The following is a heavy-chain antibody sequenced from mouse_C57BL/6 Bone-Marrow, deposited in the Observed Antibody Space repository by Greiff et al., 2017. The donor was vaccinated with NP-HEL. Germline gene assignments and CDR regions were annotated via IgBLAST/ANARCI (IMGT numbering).Heavy chain of an antibody. CDR2: IDPSDSYT. V-gene: IGHV1-59*01. CDR1: GYTFTSYW. CDR3: ARGPAWFAY. J-gene: IGHJ3*01. Sequence: VQLQQPGAELVRPGTSVKLSCQASGYTFTSYWMHWVKQRPGQGLEWIGVIDPSDSYTNYNQKFKGKATLTVDTSSSTAYMQLSSLTSEDSAVYYCARGPAWFAYWGQGTLVTVSA.